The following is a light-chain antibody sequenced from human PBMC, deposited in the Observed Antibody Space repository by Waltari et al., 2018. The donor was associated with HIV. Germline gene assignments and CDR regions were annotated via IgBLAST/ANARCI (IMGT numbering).Light chain of an antibody. Sequence: QLVLTQSPSASASLGASVKLTCTLSSGHSTYAIAWHQQQPEKGPRYLMKLNSDGSHSKGDGIPDRFSGSSSGAARYLTISSLQSEDEADYYCQTWGTGILVFGGGTKLTVL. J-gene: IGLJ3*02. CDR3: QTWGTGILV. CDR2: LNSDGSH. CDR1: SGHSTYA. V-gene: IGLV4-69*01.